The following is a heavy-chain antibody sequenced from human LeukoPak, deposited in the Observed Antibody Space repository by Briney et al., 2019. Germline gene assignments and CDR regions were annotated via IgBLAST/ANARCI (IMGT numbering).Heavy chain of an antibody. J-gene: IGHJ3*02. D-gene: IGHD5-24*01. CDR2: IYYSGST. CDR1: GGSISSYY. V-gene: IGHV4-59*08. Sequence: SETLSLTCTVSGGSISSYYWSWIRQPLGKGLEWIGYIYYSGSTNYNPSLKSRVTISVDTSKNQFSLKLSSVTAADTAVYYCARLTSRWLQLNAFDIWGQGTMVTVSS. CDR3: ARLTSRWLQLNAFDI.